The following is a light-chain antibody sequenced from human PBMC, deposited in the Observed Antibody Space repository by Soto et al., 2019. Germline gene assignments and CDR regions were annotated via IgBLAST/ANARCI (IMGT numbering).Light chain of an antibody. CDR1: SSNIASNS. CDR3: AAWDDSLNGVV. CDR2: SSN. V-gene: IGLV1-44*01. Sequence: QSVLTQPPSASGTPGQRVTISCSGSSSNIASNSVNWYQQLPGTAPKLLIYSSNQRPSGAPDRFSGSKSGTSASLAISGLQSEDEADYYCAAWDDSLNGVVFGGGTKLTVL. J-gene: IGLJ2*01.